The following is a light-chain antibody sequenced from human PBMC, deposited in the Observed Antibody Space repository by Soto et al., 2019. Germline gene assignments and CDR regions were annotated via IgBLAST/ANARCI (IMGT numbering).Light chain of an antibody. CDR2: EVS. CDR3: MQSTQLPPT. CDR1: QSLLHITGETF. V-gene: IGKV2D-29*02. J-gene: IGKJ5*01. Sequence: DVVMTQTPLSLSVAPGQPASISCKSSQSLLHITGETFLFWYLQKPGQSPQLLIYEVSTRVSGVPDRFSGSGSGTDCTLEISRVETDDVGIYCCMQSTQLPPTFGQGTRLGIE.